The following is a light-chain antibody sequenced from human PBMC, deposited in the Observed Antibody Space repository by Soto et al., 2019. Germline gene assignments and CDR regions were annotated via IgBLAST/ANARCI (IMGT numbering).Light chain of an antibody. J-gene: IGKJ4*01. Sequence: DIQMPQSPSSLSASVGDRVTITCQARQDISNYLNWYQQKPGKAPKLLIYDASNLETGVPSRFSGSGSGTDFTFTISSLQPEDIATYYCQQYDNLPRTFGGGTKVEIK. V-gene: IGKV1-33*01. CDR2: DAS. CDR3: QQYDNLPRT. CDR1: QDISNY.